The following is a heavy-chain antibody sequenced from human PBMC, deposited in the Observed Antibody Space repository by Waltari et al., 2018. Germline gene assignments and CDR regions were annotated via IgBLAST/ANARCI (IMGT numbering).Heavy chain of an antibody. CDR1: GGSISNGDYH. J-gene: IGHJ4*02. CDR3: KGDQRSNVLD. V-gene: IGHV4-39*07. Sequence: QLQLQESGPGLVKPSETLSLTCTVSGGSISNGDYHWGWVHQPPGKGLEWISTIHYTGGTHYNPSLQSPLTNTVKTSQNPFPLKLGSVTGADTAVYHCKGDQRSNVLDWGQGTLVTVSS. CDR2: IHYTGGT.